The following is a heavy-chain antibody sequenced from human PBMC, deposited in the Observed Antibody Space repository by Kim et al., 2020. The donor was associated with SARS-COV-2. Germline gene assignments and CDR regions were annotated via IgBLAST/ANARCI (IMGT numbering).Heavy chain of an antibody. J-gene: IGHJ4*02. CDR3: ARTRSSGSYYVNFDY. CDR2: INHSGST. D-gene: IGHD3-10*01. CDR1: GGSFSGYY. V-gene: IGHV4-34*01. Sequence: SETLSLTCAVYGGSFSGYYWSWIRQPPGKGLEWIGEINHSGSTNYNPSLKSRVTISVDTSKNQFSLKLSSVTAADTAVYYCARTRSSGSYYVNFDYWGQG.